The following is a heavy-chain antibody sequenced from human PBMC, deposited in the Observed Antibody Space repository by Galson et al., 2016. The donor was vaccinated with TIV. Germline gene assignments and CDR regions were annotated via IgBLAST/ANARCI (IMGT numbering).Heavy chain of an antibody. J-gene: IGHJ3*01. V-gene: IGHV3-53*01. CDR1: GFAVSSNQ. CDR2: IYSGGTP. D-gene: IGHD2-21*01. Sequence: SLRLSCAASGFAVSSNQMNWVRQAPGKGLEWVSTIYSGGTPEYADSVKGRFIISRDTLKNTVSLQMNTLRTEDTAVYFCARVQESLAVVEAFDVWGQGTLVTVSS. CDR3: ARVQESLAVVEAFDV.